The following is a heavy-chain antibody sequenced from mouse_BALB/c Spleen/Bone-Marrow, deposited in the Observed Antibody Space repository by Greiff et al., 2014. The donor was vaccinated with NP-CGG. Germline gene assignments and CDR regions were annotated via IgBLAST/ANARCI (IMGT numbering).Heavy chain of an antibody. V-gene: IGHV5-12-1*01. CDR2: ISGGGGST. CDR3: ARGYYYGSSFDY. D-gene: IGHD1-1*01. J-gene: IGHJ2*01. Sequence: DVKLVESGGGLVKPGGSLKLSCAASGFAFSSYDMSWVRQTPEKRLEWVAYISGGGGSTYYPDTVKGRFTISRDNAKNTLYLQMSSLKSEDTAMYYCARGYYYGSSFDYWGQGTTLTVSS. CDR1: GFAFSSYD.